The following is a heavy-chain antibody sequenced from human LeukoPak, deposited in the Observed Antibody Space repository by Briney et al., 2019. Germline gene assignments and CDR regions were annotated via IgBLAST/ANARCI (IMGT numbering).Heavy chain of an antibody. CDR2: ISAYNGNT. J-gene: IGHJ4*02. CDR1: GYTFTSYG. V-gene: IGHV1-18*01. Sequence: ASVKVSFKASGYTFTSYGISWVRQAPGQGLEWMGWISAYNGNTNYAQKFQGRVTMTTDTSASTAYMELRSLRSDDTAVYYCARDSHYYDRSGYPDYWGQGTLVTVSS. CDR3: ARDSHYYDRSGYPDY. D-gene: IGHD3-22*01.